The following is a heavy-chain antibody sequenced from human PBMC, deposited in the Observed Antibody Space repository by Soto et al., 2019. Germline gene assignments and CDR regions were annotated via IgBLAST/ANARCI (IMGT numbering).Heavy chain of an antibody. CDR2: ISAYNGNT. CDR3: ARDRYCSSTSCWAPIDY. J-gene: IGHJ4*02. V-gene: IGHV1-18*01. D-gene: IGHD2-2*01. Sequence: ASVKVSCKASGYTFTSYGISWVRLAPGQGLEWMGWISAYNGNTNYAQKLQGRVTMTTDTSTSTAYMELRSLRSDDTAVYYCARDRYCSSTSCWAPIDYWGQGTLVTVSS. CDR1: GYTFTSYG.